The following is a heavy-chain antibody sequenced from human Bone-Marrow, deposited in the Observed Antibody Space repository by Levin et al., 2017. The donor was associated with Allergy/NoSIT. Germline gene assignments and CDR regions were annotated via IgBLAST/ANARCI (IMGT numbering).Heavy chain of an antibody. Sequence: GGSLRLSCAASGFTVSGYYLSWVHQAPGKGLEWVSTIYDAGRTYYADSVKGRFTISRDNSKDTLYLQMNSLRADDTAVYYCARVRFPGYHGSGSYYNEYYFDSWGQGTLVTVSS. J-gene: IGHJ4*02. CDR3: ARVRFPGYHGSGSYYNEYYFDS. CDR1: GFTVSGYY. V-gene: IGHV3-53*01. D-gene: IGHD3-10*01. CDR2: IYDAGRT.